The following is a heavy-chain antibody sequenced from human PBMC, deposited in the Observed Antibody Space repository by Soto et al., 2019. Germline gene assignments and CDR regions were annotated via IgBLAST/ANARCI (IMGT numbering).Heavy chain of an antibody. D-gene: IGHD6-19*01. J-gene: IGHJ4*02. CDR2: ISPGGDRI. CDR3: TKSADSAGWGVDF. V-gene: IGHV3-48*02. Sequence: PGGSLRLSCVASGFMFYSYAMNWVRQAPGKGLEWVSYISPGGDRISHAESLKGRITISRDNARNSLSLQMNILSDEDTAVYYCTKSADSAGWGVDFWGQGTLVTVSS. CDR1: GFMFYSYA.